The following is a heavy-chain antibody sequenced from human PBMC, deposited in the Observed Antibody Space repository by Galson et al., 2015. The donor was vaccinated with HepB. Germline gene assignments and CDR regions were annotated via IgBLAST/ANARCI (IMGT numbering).Heavy chain of an antibody. Sequence: QSGAEVKKPGESLRISCKGSGYSFTTYWINWVRQMPGKGLEWIGRIDPSDSNTNYSPSFQGHVTISADKSISTAYLQWSSLKASDTAMYFCARPHITFGGVIGDAFDIWGQGTMVTVSS. D-gene: IGHD3-16*02. CDR2: IDPSDSNT. CDR3: ARPHITFGGVIGDAFDI. J-gene: IGHJ3*02. CDR1: GYSFTTYW. V-gene: IGHV5-10-1*01.